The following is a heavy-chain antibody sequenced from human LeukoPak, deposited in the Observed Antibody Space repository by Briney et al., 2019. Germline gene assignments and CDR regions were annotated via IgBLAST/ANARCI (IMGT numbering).Heavy chain of an antibody. Sequence: GGSLRLSCAASGFTFSSYSLNWVRQAPGKGLEWVSSIRSSSTYIYYADSVKGRFIISRDNANNSVYLQMNSLRAEDTAVYYCARGKDWGNYWGQGTLVTVSS. D-gene: IGHD7-27*01. V-gene: IGHV3-21*06. CDR2: IRSSSTYI. CDR1: GFTFSSYS. CDR3: ARGKDWGNY. J-gene: IGHJ4*02.